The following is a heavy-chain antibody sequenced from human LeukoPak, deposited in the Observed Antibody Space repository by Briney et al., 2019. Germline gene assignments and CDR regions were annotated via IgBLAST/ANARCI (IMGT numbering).Heavy chain of an antibody. D-gene: IGHD5-24*01. V-gene: IGHV3-48*01. CDR3: ARDYKYAFDN. Sequence: GSLRLSCAASGFTFSDYSMSWVRQAPGKGLEWISYIGIDSGNTNYADSVKGRFTISGDKAKNSLYLQMNSLRVEDTAVYYCARDYKYAFDNWGQGTLVTVSS. J-gene: IGHJ4*02. CDR2: IGIDSGNT. CDR1: GFTFSDYS.